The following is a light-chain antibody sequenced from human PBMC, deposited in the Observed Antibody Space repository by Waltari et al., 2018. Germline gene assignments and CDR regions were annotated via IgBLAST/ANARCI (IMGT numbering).Light chain of an antibody. J-gene: IGKJ1*01. V-gene: IGKV3-20*01. CDR1: QNIFRT. CDR2: GAS. Sequence: IVLTQSPVTLPLSPGERGAHSCRASQNIFRTLAWYQQEPGQAPRLLIDGASSRATGIPDRFSGSGSGTDFSLTISGLDPEDFAVYYCQHYVRLPVTFGQGTKVEMK. CDR3: QHYVRLPVT.